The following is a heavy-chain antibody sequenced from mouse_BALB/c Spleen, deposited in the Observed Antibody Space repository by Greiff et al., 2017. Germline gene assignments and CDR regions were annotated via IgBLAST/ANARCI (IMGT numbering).Heavy chain of an antibody. CDR3: ARGGYDGSWFAY. D-gene: IGHD2-14*01. J-gene: IGHJ3*01. CDR1: GYTFTSYN. V-gene: IGHV1-12*01. Sequence: QVQLQQPGAELVKPGASVKMSCKASGYTFTSYNMHWVKQTPGQGLEWIGAIYPGNGDTSYNQKFKGKATLTADKSSSTAHMQLSSLTSEDSAVYYCARGGYDGSWFAYWGQGTLVTVSA. CDR2: IYPGNGDT.